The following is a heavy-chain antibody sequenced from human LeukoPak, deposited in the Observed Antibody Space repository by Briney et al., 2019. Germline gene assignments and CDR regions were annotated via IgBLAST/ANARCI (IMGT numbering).Heavy chain of an antibody. D-gene: IGHD3-22*01. CDR2: IYYSGST. J-gene: IGHJ4*02. CDR3: ARGARPLHYYDSSGYYWGTERHYYFDY. Sequence: SETLSLTCTVSGGSISSGDYYWSWIRQPPGKGLEWIGYIYYSGSTNYNPSLKSRVTISVDTSKNQFSLKLSSVTAADTAVYYCARGARPLHYYDSSGYYWGTERHYYFDYWGQGTLVTVSS. V-gene: IGHV4-30-4*01. CDR1: GGSISSGDYY.